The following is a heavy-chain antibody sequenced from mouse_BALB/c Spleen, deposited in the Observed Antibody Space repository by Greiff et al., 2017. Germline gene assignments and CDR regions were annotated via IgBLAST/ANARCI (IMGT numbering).Heavy chain of an antibody. D-gene: IGHD2-1*01. CDR2: IDPSDSET. V-gene: IGHV1S127*01. CDR3: AGNNGNYWYFDV. CDR1: GYSFTSYW. J-gene: IGHJ1*01. Sequence: QVQLKESGPQLVRPGASVKISCKASGYSFTSYWMHWVKQRPGQGLEWIGMIDPSDSETRLNQKFKDKATLTVDTSSSTAYMQLSSPTSEDSAVYYWAGNNGNYWYFDVWGAGTTVTVSA.